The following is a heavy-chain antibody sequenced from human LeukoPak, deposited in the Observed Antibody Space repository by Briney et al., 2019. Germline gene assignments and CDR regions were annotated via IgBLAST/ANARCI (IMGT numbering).Heavy chain of an antibody. CDR3: AKEPNDFWSGYLTY. Sequence: GGSLRLSCVASGLTFGNYAMSWVRQAPGKGLEWVSAISGSGGSTYYADSVKGRFTISRDNSKNTLYLQMNSLRAEDTAVYYCAKEPNDFWSGYLTYWGQGTLVTVSS. D-gene: IGHD3-3*01. CDR1: GLTFGNYA. V-gene: IGHV3-23*01. J-gene: IGHJ4*02. CDR2: ISGSGGST.